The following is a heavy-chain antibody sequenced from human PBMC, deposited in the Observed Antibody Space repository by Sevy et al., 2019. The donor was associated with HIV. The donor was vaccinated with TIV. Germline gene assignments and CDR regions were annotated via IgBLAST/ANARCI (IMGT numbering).Heavy chain of an antibody. Sequence: GGSLRLSCAASEFTFSNVWMSWVRQAPGKGLEWVGRIKRKTDGGTTDYAAPVKGRFTISRDDSKTTLYLQMNSLKTEDTAVYYCTTIWSGYYEDYFEYWGQGILVTVSS. CDR1: EFTFSNVW. CDR2: IKRKTDGGTT. J-gene: IGHJ4*02. V-gene: IGHV3-15*01. CDR3: TTIWSGYYEDYFEY. D-gene: IGHD3-3*01.